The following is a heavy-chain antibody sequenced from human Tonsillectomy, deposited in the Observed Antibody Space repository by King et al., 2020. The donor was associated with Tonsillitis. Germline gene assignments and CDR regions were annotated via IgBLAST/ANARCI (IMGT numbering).Heavy chain of an antibody. Sequence: VQLVESGGGLVKPGGSLRLSCAASGFTFSNFHMSWVRQAPGKGLEWVSSISYTSSYIFYADSVKGRFTISRDNAKNSLSLQMNSLRAVDTAVYYCVRVGQMGLESPAWWFDPWGQGTLVTGSA. CDR3: VRVGQMGLESPAWWFDP. CDR2: ISYTSSYI. D-gene: IGHD3-3*01. J-gene: IGHJ5*02. CDR1: GFTFSNFH. V-gene: IGHV3-21*01.